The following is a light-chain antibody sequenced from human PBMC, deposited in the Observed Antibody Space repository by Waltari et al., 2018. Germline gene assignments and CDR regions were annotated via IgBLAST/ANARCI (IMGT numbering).Light chain of an antibody. V-gene: IGKV3-20*01. J-gene: IGKJ1*01. CDR3: QKYGTIPAT. CDR2: DAA. Sequence: DIMLMQPPGTLSLSPGERATLSCRASQSISRYFAWYKQKPGQAPRLLIYDAASRATGIPDRFSGSGSGTDFSLTISRLEPEDSAVYYCQKYGTIPATFGQGTKVEIK. CDR1: QSISRY.